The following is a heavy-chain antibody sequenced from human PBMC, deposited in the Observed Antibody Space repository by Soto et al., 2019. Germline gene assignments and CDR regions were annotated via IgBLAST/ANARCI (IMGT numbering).Heavy chain of an antibody. Sequence: GGSLRLSCAASGFTFSSYAMSWVRQAPGKGLEWVSAISGSGGSTYYADSVKGRFTISRDNSKNTLYLQMNSLRAEDTAVYYCAKDLCTNGVCYRGGLDYWRQGTLVTVSS. V-gene: IGHV3-23*01. CDR1: GFTFSSYA. CDR3: AKDLCTNGVCYRGGLDY. J-gene: IGHJ4*02. D-gene: IGHD2-8*01. CDR2: ISGSGGST.